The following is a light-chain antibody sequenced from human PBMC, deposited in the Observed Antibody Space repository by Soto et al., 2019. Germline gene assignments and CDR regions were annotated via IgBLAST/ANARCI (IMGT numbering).Light chain of an antibody. V-gene: IGKV3-11*01. CDR1: ESVTDY. CDR2: DVS. CDR3: QQYGSSPWT. J-gene: IGKJ1*01. Sequence: EIVLTQSPATLSLSPGERGTLSCRASESVTDYLAWYQQKPGQAPRLLVYDVSNRAAGIPTRFSGGGSGTDFTLTVSSLEPEDFSVYFCQQYGSSPWTFGQGTKVDI.